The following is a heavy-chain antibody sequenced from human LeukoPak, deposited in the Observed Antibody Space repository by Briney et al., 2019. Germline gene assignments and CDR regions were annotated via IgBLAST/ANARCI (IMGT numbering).Heavy chain of an antibody. J-gene: IGHJ4*02. D-gene: IGHD6-13*01. CDR1: GFTFSSYA. V-gene: IGHV3-23*01. CDR2: ISGSGGST. Sequence: PGGSLRLSCPASGFTFSSYAMSWVRQAPGKGLECVSAISGSGGSTYYADSVKGRFTISRDNSKNTLYLQMNSLRAEDTAVYYCAKEHSSSWEFDYWGQGTLVTVSS. CDR3: AKEHSSSWEFDY.